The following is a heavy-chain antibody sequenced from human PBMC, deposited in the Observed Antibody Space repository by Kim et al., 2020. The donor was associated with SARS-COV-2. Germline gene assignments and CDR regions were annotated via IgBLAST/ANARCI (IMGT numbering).Heavy chain of an antibody. CDR3: ARVHYGDYEHLHPMGHNWFDP. J-gene: IGHJ5*02. Sequence: FTISRDNSKNTLYLQMNSLRAEDTAVYYCARVHYGDYEHLHPMGHNWFDPWGQGTLVTVSS. V-gene: IGHV3-30*07. D-gene: IGHD4-17*01.